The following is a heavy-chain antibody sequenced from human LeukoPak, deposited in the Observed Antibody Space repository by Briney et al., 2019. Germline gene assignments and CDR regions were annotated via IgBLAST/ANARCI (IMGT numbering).Heavy chain of an antibody. CDR3: ARDQHDYGDSGGYFDY. D-gene: IGHD4-17*01. CDR1: GFTSSSYA. J-gene: IGHJ4*02. Sequence: PGGSLRLSCAASGFTSSSYAMHWVRQAPGKGLEYVSAISSNGGSTYYANSVKGRFTISRDNSKNTLYLQMGSLRAEDMAVYYCARDQHDYGDSGGYFDYWGQGTLVTVSS. CDR2: ISSNGGST. V-gene: IGHV3-64*01.